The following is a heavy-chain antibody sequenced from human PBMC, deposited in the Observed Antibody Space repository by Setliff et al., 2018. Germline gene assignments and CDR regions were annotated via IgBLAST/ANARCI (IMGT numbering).Heavy chain of an antibody. CDR2: INPKTDYT. V-gene: IGHV1-2*02. J-gene: IGHJ5*02. CDR1: DYTFSDFY. CDR3: ALEEYTSRWTKRFDP. D-gene: IGHD6-13*01. Sequence: ASVKVSCKAYDYTFSDFYMHWVRQAPGQGLEWIGFINPKTDYTASAQKLQGRITMTSDTSTNTAYMELRSLRSDDTAVYYCALEEYTSRWTKRFDPWGQGTLVTVSS.